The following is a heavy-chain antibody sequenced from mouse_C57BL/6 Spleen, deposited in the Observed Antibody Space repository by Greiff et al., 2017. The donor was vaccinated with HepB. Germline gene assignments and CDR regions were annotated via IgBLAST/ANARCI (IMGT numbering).Heavy chain of an antibody. J-gene: IGHJ1*03. V-gene: IGHV4-1*01. CDR1: GIDFSRYW. CDR3: ARQGLGDYDWYFDV. CDR2: INPDSSTI. Sequence: EVKLMESGGGLVQPGGSLKLSCAASGIDFSRYWMSWVRRAPGKGLEWIGEINPDSSTINYAPSLKDKFIISRDNAKNTLYLQMSKVRSEDTALYYCARQGLGDYDWYFDVWGTGTTVTVSS. D-gene: IGHD2-4*01.